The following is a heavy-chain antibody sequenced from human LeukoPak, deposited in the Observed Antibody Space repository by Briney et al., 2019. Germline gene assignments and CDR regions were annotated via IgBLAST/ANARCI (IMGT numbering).Heavy chain of an antibody. CDR3: ARVVRYDILTGYPYYYYYMDV. CDR1: GGTFSSYA. CDR2: IIPIFGTA. J-gene: IGHJ6*03. V-gene: IGHV1-69*05. Sequence: ASVKVSCKASGGTFSSYAISWVGQAPGQGLEWMGGIIPIFGTANYAQKFQGRVTITTDESTSTAYMELSSLRSEDTAVYYCARVVRYDILTGYPYYYYYMDVWGKGTTVTVSS. D-gene: IGHD3-9*01.